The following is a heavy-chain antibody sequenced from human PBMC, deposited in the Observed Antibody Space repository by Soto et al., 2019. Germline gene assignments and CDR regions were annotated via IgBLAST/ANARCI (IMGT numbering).Heavy chain of an antibody. J-gene: IGHJ6*02. CDR2: VFYTGRA. Sequence: PSETLSLTRTVSCGSLVSYYWSWIRQPPGKGLDWIGYVFYTGRANYNASLKSRVSISLDTSNYQFSLKLSSVTAADTAVYYCARDGDGRMTTNPYYYNGMDVWGPGTTVTVSS. D-gene: IGHD4-4*01. V-gene: IGHV4-59*01. CDR3: ARDGDGRMTTNPYYYNGMDV. CDR1: CGSLVSYY.